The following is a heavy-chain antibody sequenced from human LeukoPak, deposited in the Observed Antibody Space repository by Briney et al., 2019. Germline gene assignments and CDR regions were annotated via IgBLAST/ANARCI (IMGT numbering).Heavy chain of an antibody. V-gene: IGHV1-2*02. D-gene: IGHD2-15*01. CDR2: INPNSGGT. CDR3: ARGYSRYFRH. CDR1: GYTFTGYY. J-gene: IGHJ1*01. Sequence: ASVKVSCKASGYTFTGYYMHWVRQAPGQGLEWMGWINPNSGGTNYAQKFQGRVTMTRDTSIDTAYMELSRLRYDDTAVYYCARGYSRYFRHWGQGTLVTVSS.